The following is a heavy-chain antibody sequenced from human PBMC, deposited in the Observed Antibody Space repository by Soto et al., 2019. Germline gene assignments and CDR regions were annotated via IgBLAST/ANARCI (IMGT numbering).Heavy chain of an antibody. CDR2: ISSDGTDT. V-gene: IGHV3-74*01. J-gene: IGHJ4*02. CDR3: LVVITLWSFDH. CDR1: GLALSNFW. D-gene: IGHD3-22*01. Sequence: EVQLVESGGGLAQPGGSLRLSCAASGLALSNFWMHWVRQAPGKGLVWVSRISSDGTDTNYADSVKGRFTISRDNAKNTLYLQMTSLKAEDTAVYYCLVVITLWSFDHWGQGALVTVSS.